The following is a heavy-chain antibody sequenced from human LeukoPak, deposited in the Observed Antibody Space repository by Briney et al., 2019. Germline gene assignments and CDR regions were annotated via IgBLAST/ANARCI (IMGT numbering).Heavy chain of an antibody. CDR2: INPNSGGT. CDR3: ARDYYDSSGYSRFDP. J-gene: IGHJ5*02. D-gene: IGHD3-22*01. V-gene: IGHV1-2*02. CDR1: GYTFTGYY. Sequence: ASVKVSCKASGYTFTGYYMHWVRQAPGQGLEWMGWINPNSGGTDYAQKFQGRVTMTRDTSISTAYMEVSRLRSDDTAVYYCARDYYDSSGYSRFDPWGQGTLVTVSS.